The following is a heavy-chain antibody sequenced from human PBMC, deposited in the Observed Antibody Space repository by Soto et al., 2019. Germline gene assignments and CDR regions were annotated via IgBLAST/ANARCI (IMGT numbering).Heavy chain of an antibody. CDR1: GFTFSSYG. J-gene: IGHJ4*02. CDR3: AKDKYWDGYFDY. CDR2: ISYDGSNK. Sequence: VGSLRLSCAASGFTFSSYGMHWVRQAPGKGLEWVAVISYDGSNKYYADSVKGRFTISRDNSKNTLYLQMNSLRAEDTAVYYCAKDKYWDGYFDYWGQGTLVNVSS. V-gene: IGHV3-30*18. D-gene: IGHD2-8*02.